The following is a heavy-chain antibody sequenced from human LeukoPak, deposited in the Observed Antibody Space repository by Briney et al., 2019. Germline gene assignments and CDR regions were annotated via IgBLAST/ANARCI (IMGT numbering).Heavy chain of an antibody. D-gene: IGHD4-23*01. Sequence: GGSLRLSCAASGFNFNPYWMHWVRQAPGKGLVWVARINSDGRSTNYADPVKGRFTISKDNAKNTLYLQMNSLRAEDTAVYYCAKLRYLEYFDYWGQGTLVTVSS. CDR3: AKLRYLEYFDY. V-gene: IGHV3-74*01. CDR2: INSDGRST. J-gene: IGHJ4*02. CDR1: GFNFNPYW.